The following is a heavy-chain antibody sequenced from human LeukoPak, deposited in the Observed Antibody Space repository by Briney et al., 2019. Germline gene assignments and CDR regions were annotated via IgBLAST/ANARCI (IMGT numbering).Heavy chain of an antibody. CDR2: IYYSGGT. CDR3: ARVGSGSYYRHFDY. Sequence: PSETLSLTCTVSGGSISSYYWSWIRQPPGKGLEWIGYIYYSGGTNYNPSLKSRVTISVDTSKNQFSLTLSSVTAADTAVYYCARVGSGSYYRHFDYWGQGILVTVSS. D-gene: IGHD1-26*01. J-gene: IGHJ4*02. V-gene: IGHV4-59*01. CDR1: GGSISSYY.